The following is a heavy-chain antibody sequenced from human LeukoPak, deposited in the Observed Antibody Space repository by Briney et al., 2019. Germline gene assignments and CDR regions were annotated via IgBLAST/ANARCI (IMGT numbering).Heavy chain of an antibody. V-gene: IGHV4-39*01. CDR2: IYYSGSP. J-gene: IGHJ4*02. D-gene: IGHD3-10*01. Sequence: SEPLSLLCSVYGGPFSSSSYYWGWIPQPPGTGLAWIGGIYYSGSPHYNQSPTHRLPISIDTSKNQFALKLSCVTAADTAVYYCYYVGYYGSGTIFDYWGQGTLVTVSS. CDR1: GGPFSSSSYY. CDR3: YYVGYYGSGTIFDY.